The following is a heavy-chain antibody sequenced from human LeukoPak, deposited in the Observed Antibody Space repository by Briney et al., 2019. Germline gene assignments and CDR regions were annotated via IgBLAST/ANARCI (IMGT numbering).Heavy chain of an antibody. Sequence: GSLRLSCAASGFTFISYSMNWVRQAPGKGLEWVSSISSSSSYIYYADSVKGRFTISRDNAKNSLYLQVNSLRAEDTAVYYCASLSGYAWAFDYWGQGTLVTVSS. V-gene: IGHV3-21*01. CDR3: ASLSGYAWAFDY. J-gene: IGHJ4*02. D-gene: IGHD5-12*01. CDR2: ISSSSSYI. CDR1: GFTFISYS.